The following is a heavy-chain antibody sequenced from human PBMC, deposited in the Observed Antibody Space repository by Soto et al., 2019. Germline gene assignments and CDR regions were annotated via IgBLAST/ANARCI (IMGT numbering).Heavy chain of an antibody. J-gene: IGHJ4*02. CDR2: IWYDGSNK. D-gene: IGHD1-26*01. CDR1: GFTFSSYG. V-gene: IGHV3-33*01. CDR3: ARAGDAWWELLGSYFDY. Sequence: GGSLRLSCAASGFTFSSYGMHWVRQAPGKGLEWVAVIWYDGSNKYYADSVKGRFTISRDNSKNTLYLQMNSLRAEDTAVYYCARAGDAWWELLGSYFDYWGQGTLVTVSS.